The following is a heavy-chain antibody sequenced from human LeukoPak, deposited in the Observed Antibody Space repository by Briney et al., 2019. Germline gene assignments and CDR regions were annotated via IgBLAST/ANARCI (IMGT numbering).Heavy chain of an antibody. Sequence: GGSLRLSCAASGFTFSSYAMSWVRQAPGKGLEWVSAISGSGGSTYYADSVKGRFTISRDNSKNTLYLQMNSLRAEDTAVYYCASGSQYDTSGYCFDYWGQGTLVTVSS. CDR1: GFTFSSYA. CDR3: ASGSQYDTSGYCFDY. D-gene: IGHD3-22*01. J-gene: IGHJ4*02. CDR2: ISGSGGST. V-gene: IGHV3-23*01.